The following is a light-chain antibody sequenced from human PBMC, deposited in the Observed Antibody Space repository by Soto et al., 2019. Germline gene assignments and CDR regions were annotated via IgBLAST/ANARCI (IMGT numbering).Light chain of an antibody. CDR1: SSDVGSYNL. CDR2: EDS. CDR3: CSYAGSSTVV. V-gene: IGLV2-23*01. Sequence: QSALTQPASVSGSPGQSITISCTGTSSDVGSYNLVSWYQQYPGKVPKLMIYEDSKRPSGVSNRFSGSKSGNTASLTISGLQAEDEADYYCCSYAGSSTVVFGGGTKLTAL. J-gene: IGLJ2*01.